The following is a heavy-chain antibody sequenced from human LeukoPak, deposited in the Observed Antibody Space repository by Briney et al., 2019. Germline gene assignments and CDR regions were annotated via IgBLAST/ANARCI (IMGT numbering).Heavy chain of an antibody. V-gene: IGHV1-69*13. CDR2: IIPIFGTA. Sequence: SVKVSCKASGYTFTSYGISWVRQAPGQGLEWMGGIIPIFGTANYAQKFQGRVTITADESTSTAYMELSSLRSEDTAVYYCARSQELVVTPAYYFDYWGQGTLVTVSS. CDR3: ARSQELVVTPAYYFDY. J-gene: IGHJ4*02. D-gene: IGHD4-23*01. CDR1: GYTFTSYG.